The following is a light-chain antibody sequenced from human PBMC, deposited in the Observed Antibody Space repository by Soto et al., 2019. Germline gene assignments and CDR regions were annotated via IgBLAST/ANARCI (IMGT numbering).Light chain of an antibody. CDR3: HQRQSWPRT. V-gene: IGKV3-11*01. CDR2: YTS. CDR1: QYVGTR. J-gene: IGKJ1*01. Sequence: EIVLTQSPATLSSSPGETATLSCRASQYVGTRLAWYQHKPGPAPRLLIYYTSNRATGIPARFSGSGSGTDFTLTISRLEPEDFAIYYCHQRQSWPRTFGQGTKVEI.